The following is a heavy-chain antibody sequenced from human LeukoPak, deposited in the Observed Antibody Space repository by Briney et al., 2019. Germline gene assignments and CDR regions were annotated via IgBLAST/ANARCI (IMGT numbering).Heavy chain of an antibody. Sequence: PSETLSLTCTVSGGSISSGGYYWSWIRQPPGKGLGWMGYIYYTGITNYNPSLKSRVTISLDTSKNQFSLKLSPVTAADTAVYYCAREAGVAPRGYFDYWGQGTLVTVSS. CDR2: IYYTGIT. D-gene: IGHD2-15*01. J-gene: IGHJ4*02. CDR3: AREAGVAPRGYFDY. CDR1: GGSISSGGYY. V-gene: IGHV4-61*08.